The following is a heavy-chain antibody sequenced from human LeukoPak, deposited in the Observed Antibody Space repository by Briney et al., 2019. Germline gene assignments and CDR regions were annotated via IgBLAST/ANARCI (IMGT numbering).Heavy chain of an antibody. J-gene: IGHJ4*02. CDR3: AREEGGTVMVRGNLDY. CDR1: GFTFSSYG. CDR2: ISYDGSDT. Sequence: PGRSLRLSCAASGFTFSSYGMHWVRQAPGKGLEWVAVISYDGSDTYYADSVKGRFTISRDSSKNTLYLQMNSLRVEDTAFYYCAREEGGTVMVRGNLDYWGQGTLVTVSS. V-gene: IGHV3-30*03. D-gene: IGHD3-10*01.